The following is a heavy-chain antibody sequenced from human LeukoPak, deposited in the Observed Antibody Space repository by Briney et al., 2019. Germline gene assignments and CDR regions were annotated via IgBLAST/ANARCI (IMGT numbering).Heavy chain of an antibody. CDR2: INPNSGGT. CDR3: ARSPGAMVRGVISY. J-gene: IGHJ4*02. D-gene: IGHD3-10*01. V-gene: IGHV1-2*06. CDR1: GYTFTGYY. Sequence: ASVKVSCXASGYTFTGYYMHWVRQAPGQGLEWMGRINPNSGGTNYAQKFQGRVTITRDTSISTAYMELSRLRSDDTAVYYCARSPGAMVRGVISYWGQGTLVTVSS.